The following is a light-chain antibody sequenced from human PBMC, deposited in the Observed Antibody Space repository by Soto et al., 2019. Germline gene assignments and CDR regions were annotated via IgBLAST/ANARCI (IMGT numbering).Light chain of an antibody. V-gene: IGKV1-5*03. CDR3: QQYYSYSYT. Sequence: DIQMTQSPSTLSASVGDRVTITCRASQSISSWLAWYQQKPGKAPNLLISKASSLESGVPSRFSGSGSGTEFTLTISSLQHDDFATYYCQQYYSYSYTFGQGTKLEIK. J-gene: IGKJ2*01. CDR2: KAS. CDR1: QSISSW.